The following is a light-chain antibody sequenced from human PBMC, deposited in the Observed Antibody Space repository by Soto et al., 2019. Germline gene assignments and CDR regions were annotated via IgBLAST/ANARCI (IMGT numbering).Light chain of an antibody. CDR1: RSVSSY. Sequence: EIVVTQSPATPSLSPGESAPLPRRASRSVSSYLAWYQQKHGQAPTLLIYDASNRPTDIPARFSGSGSGTDFTLTISSLEPEEFAVYYCQQREHWPPITFGQGTRLEIK. V-gene: IGKV3-11*01. CDR2: DAS. CDR3: QQREHWPPIT. J-gene: IGKJ5*01.